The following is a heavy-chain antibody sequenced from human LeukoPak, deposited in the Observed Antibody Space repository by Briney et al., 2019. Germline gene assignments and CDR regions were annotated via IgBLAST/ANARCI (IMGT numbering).Heavy chain of an antibody. J-gene: IGHJ4*02. CDR1: GFTVSSNY. Sequence: GGSLRLSCAASGFTVSSNYMSWVRQAPGKGLVWVSRINSDGSSTSYADSVKGRFTISRDNAKNTLYLQMNSLRAEDTAVYYCAREGTGTTPDYWGQGTLVTVSS. V-gene: IGHV3-74*01. CDR3: AREGTGTTPDY. CDR2: INSDGSST. D-gene: IGHD1-7*01.